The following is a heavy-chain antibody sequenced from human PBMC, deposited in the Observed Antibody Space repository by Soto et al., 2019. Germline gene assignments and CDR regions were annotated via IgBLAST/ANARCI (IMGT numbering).Heavy chain of an antibody. CDR3: ANRQLELTGELPDAFDI. V-gene: IGHV3-23*01. D-gene: IGHD7-27*01. CDR1: GFTFSSYA. J-gene: IGHJ3*02. Sequence: GGSLRLSCAASGFTFSSYAMSWVRQAPGKGLEWVSAISGSGGSTYYADSVKGRFTISRDNSKNTLYLQMNSLRAEDTAVYSCANRQLELTGELPDAFDIWGQGTMVTVSS. CDR2: ISGSGGST.